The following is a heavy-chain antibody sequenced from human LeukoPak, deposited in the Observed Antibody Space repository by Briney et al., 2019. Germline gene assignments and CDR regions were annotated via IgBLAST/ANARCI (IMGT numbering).Heavy chain of an antibody. CDR2: ISYDGSNK. CDR1: GFTFRNLG. Sequence: PGGSLRLSCAASGFTFRNLGMHWVRQAPGKGLEWVAVISYDGSNKYYADSVKGRFTISRDNSKNTLYLQMNSLRAEDTAVYYCARAMPDYYDSSALPSWGQGTLVTVSS. CDR3: ARAMPDYYDSSALPS. V-gene: IGHV3-30*19. D-gene: IGHD3-22*01. J-gene: IGHJ5*02.